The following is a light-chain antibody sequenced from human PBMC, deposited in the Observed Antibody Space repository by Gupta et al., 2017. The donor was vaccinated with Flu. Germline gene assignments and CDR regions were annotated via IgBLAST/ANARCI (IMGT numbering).Light chain of an antibody. CDR3: RQDLPMYS. V-gene: IGKV2-28*01. CDR1: QSLLHSNGYNY. J-gene: IGKJ2*03. Sequence: DIVMTQSPLSLPVTPGEPASISCRSSQSLLHSNGYNYLDWDLQKPGQSPQLLIYLGSKRASGVTDRFSGSGEGKDFTLKSSRGEDEDGGGYYGRQDLPMYSFGQGTKMEIK. CDR2: LGS.